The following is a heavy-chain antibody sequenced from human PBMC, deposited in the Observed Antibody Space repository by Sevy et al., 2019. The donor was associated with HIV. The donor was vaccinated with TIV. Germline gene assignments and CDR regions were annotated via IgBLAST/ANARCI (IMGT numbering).Heavy chain of an antibody. Sequence: GGSLRLSCAASGXXXXXYAMNWVRXAPGRXLEWVSGIXXXXGSTYYADSVKGRFTISRDNSKNTLYLQMNSLRAEDTAVYYCAKDDDNWAGGAXXTWGQGTMVTVSS. CDR1: GXXXXXYA. D-gene: IGHD1-20*01. V-gene: IGHV3-23*01. CDR3: AKDDDNWAGGAXXT. CDR2: IXXXXGST. J-gene: IGHJ3*02.